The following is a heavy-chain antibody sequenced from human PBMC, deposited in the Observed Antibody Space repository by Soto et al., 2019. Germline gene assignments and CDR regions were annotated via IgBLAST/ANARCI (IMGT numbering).Heavy chain of an antibody. Sequence: EVQLVESGGGLVQPGGSLKLSCAASGFAFSDSAMHWVRQASGKGLEWIGRIRGKRGNDGTAYAASVKGRFTISREESKPTTYLQMNSLKIEDSAVYYCTRRRDWTAVDALDYWGQGTLVTVPS. CDR3: TRRRDWTAVDALDY. V-gene: IGHV3-73*02. J-gene: IGHJ4*02. CDR1: GFAFSDSA. CDR2: IRGKRGNDGT. D-gene: IGHD5-18*01.